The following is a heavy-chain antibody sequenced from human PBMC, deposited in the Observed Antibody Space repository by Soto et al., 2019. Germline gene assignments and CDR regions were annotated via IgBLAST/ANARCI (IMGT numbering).Heavy chain of an antibody. V-gene: IGHV1-8*01. Sequence: ASVKVSCKASGYTFTSYDINWVRQATGQGLEWMGWMNPNSGNTGYAQKFQGRVMITADESTSTAYVELSSLRSEDTAVYYCANYGSGKTDDYYYYYYYMDVWGKGTTVTVSS. CDR3: ANYGSGKTDDYYYYYYYMDV. CDR2: MNPNSGNT. CDR1: GYTFTSYD. D-gene: IGHD3-10*01. J-gene: IGHJ6*03.